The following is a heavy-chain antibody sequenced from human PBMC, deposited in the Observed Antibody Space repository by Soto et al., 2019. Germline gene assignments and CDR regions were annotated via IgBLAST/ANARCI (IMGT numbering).Heavy chain of an antibody. Sequence: SVKVSCKTSGGTFSTDIINWVRQAPGQGLEWMGRINPLLDTTRSSQKFQGRVIITRDTSATTAYLEVDSLRSEDTAIYYCARVAPSGGSVPRFDPWGQGTLVTVSS. D-gene: IGHD3-10*01. CDR1: GGTFSTDI. J-gene: IGHJ5*02. CDR2: INPLLDTT. V-gene: IGHV1-69*08. CDR3: ARVAPSGGSVPRFDP.